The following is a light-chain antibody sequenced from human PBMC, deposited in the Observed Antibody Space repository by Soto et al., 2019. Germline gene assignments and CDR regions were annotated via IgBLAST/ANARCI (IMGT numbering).Light chain of an antibody. Sequence: QSVLTQPASVSGSPGQSITISCTGTSSDVRSYNFVSWYQQHPGKAPKFIIYEVSKRPSGVSNRFSGSKSGTTASLTISGLQAEDEADYYCCSYVDSTSVIFGGGTKLTVL. CDR3: CSYVDSTSVI. CDR1: SSDVRSYNF. J-gene: IGLJ2*01. CDR2: EVS. V-gene: IGLV2-23*02.